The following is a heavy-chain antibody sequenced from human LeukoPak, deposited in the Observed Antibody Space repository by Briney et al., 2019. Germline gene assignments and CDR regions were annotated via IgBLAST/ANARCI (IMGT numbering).Heavy chain of an antibody. CDR3: ASVTDEGFDP. CDR1: GGTFSSYA. CDR2: IIPIFGTA. V-gene: IGHV1-69*05. Sequence: ASVKVSCKASGGTFSSYAISWVPQAPGQGLEWRGGIIPIFGTANYAQKFQGRVTITTDKSTSTAYMELSSLRSEDTAVYYCASVTDEGFDPWGQGTLVTVSS. D-gene: IGHD3-16*02. J-gene: IGHJ5*02.